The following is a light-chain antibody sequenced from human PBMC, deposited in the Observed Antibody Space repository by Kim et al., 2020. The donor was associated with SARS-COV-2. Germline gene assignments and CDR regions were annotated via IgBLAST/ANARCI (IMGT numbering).Light chain of an antibody. CDR3: EQHDDVLNS. V-gene: IGKV1-33*01. Sequence: SASVGDRVTITCQASQGINSRLNCYQQKPGKAPKLLIYDASNLGLGVPSRFSGGGSGTDFTLTISSLQPEDIATYYCEQHDDVLNSFGQGTKLEI. CDR1: QGINSR. J-gene: IGKJ2*03. CDR2: DAS.